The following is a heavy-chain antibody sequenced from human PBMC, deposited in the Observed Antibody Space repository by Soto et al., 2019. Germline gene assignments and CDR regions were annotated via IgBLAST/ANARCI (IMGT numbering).Heavy chain of an antibody. J-gene: IGHJ4*02. CDR3: AREYSRKYDY. V-gene: IGHV1-69*06. Sequence: ASVKVSCKASGGTFSSYGISWVRQAPGQGLEWMGGIVPFFHTVNYAQRFQGRVTITADKSTSTAYMELTGLRSEDTAVYYCAREYSRKYDYWGQGTLVTVSS. D-gene: IGHD2-15*01. CDR1: GGTFSSYG. CDR2: IVPFFHTV.